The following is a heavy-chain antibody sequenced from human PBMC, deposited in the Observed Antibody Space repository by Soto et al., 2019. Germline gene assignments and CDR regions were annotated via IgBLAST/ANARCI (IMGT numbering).Heavy chain of an antibody. V-gene: IGHV1-46*01. J-gene: IGHJ4*02. D-gene: IGHD3-10*01. CDR3: ARDFSGPMDY. CDR1: GYTFTNYY. Sequence: VKVSCKASGYTFTNYYMHWVRQAPGQGLEWMGIIYPSGGSTRNAQKFQGRVTMTRDTSTSTVYMELSSLRSEDTAVYYCARDFSGPMDYWGRGTLVTVSS. CDR2: IYPSGGST.